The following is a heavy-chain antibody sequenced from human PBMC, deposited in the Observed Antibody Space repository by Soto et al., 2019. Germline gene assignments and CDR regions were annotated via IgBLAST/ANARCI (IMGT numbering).Heavy chain of an antibody. V-gene: IGHV1-18*01. CDR1: GYTFTSYG. D-gene: IGHD3-16*02. CDR2: ISAYNGNT. Sequence: ASVKLTCKASGYTFTSYGIRWVRQAPGQGPEWMGWISAYNGNTNYAQKLQGRVTMTTDTSTSTAYMELRSLRSDDTAVYYCARDEPYYDYIWGSYRAGDYWGQGTLVTVSS. CDR3: ARDEPYYDYIWGSYRAGDY. J-gene: IGHJ4*02.